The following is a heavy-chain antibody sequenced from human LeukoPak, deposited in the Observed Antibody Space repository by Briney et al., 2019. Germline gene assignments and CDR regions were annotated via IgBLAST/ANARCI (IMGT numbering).Heavy chain of an antibody. CDR1: GGSFSGYY. CDR3: ARAEAGYSSGWYPHPDY. V-gene: IGHV4-59*01. CDR2: IYYSGST. Sequence: SETLSLTCAVYGGSFSGYYWSWIRQPPGKGLEWIGYIYYSGSTNYNPSLKSRVTISVDTSKNQFSLKLSSVTAADTAVYYCARAEAGYSSGWYPHPDYWGQGTLVTVSS. D-gene: IGHD6-19*01. J-gene: IGHJ4*02.